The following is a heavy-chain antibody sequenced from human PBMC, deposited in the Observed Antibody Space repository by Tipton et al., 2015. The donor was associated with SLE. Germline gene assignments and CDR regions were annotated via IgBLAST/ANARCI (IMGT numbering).Heavy chain of an antibody. J-gene: IGHJ6*02. CDR3: ARDPGVGAIYYYYYGMDV. V-gene: IGHV1-18*01. CDR2: ISAYNGNT. CDR1: GYTFTSYG. D-gene: IGHD1-26*01. Sequence: QVQLVQSGAEVKKPGASVKVSCKASGYTFTSYGISWVRQAPGQGLEWMGWISAYNGNTNYAQKLQGRVTMTTDTSTSTAYMELRSLRSDDTAVYYCARDPGVGAIYYYYYGMDVWGQGTTVTVSS.